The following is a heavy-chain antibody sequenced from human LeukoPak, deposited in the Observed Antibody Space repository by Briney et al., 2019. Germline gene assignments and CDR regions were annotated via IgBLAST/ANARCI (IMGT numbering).Heavy chain of an antibody. CDR2: IYTSGST. CDR1: GGSISSGSYY. D-gene: IGHD5-18*01. V-gene: IGHV4-61*02. CDR3: ARGSYTAIDY. J-gene: IGHJ4*02. Sequence: PSETLSLTCTVSGGSISSGSYYWSWIRQPAGKGLEWIGRIYTSGSTNYNPSLKSRVTISVDTSKNQFSLKLSSVTAADTAVYYCARGSYTAIDYWGQGTLVTVSS.